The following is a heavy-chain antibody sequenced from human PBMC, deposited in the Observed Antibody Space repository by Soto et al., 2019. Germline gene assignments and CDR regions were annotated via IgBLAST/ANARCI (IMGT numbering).Heavy chain of an antibody. CDR2: IWYDGTKD. V-gene: IGHV3-33*01. Sequence: QVQLVESGGGVVQSGRSLTLSCAASGFSLRTYGMQWLRRAPGKGLEWVAFIWYDGTKDSYANSVKARPTISKDNPNNILYLHMSGLRAEDTAVYYSATDVVTAVAGSVNWFDPWGQGTLVTVSS. D-gene: IGHD6-19*01. CDR3: ATDVVTAVAGSVNWFDP. J-gene: IGHJ5*02. CDR1: GFSLRTYG.